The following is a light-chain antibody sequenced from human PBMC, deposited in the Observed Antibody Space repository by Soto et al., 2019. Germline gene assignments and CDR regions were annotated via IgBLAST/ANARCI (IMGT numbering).Light chain of an antibody. CDR2: TAS. J-gene: IGKJ1*01. V-gene: IGKV1-39*01. Sequence: DIQMTQSPGTLSLSLLDIVTITCLASQSISFYLNWYQQKPGKAPKLLIYTASTVQSGVPSRISGSGSGTEFTLTITSLQPEDFATYYCQQSYSMPRTFGQGTKVNIK. CDR1: QSISFY. CDR3: QQSYSMPRT.